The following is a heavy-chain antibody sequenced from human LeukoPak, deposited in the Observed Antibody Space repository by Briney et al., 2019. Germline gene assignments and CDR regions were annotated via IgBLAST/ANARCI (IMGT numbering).Heavy chain of an antibody. Sequence: GASVKVSCKASGYTFTSYGISWVRQAPGQGLEWMGWISAYNGNTNYAQKLQGRVTMTTDTSTSTAYMELRSLRSDDTAVYYCATDLSSGSGSGTFDYWGQGTLVTVSS. J-gene: IGHJ4*02. CDR1: GYTFTSYG. D-gene: IGHD3-10*01. V-gene: IGHV1-18*01. CDR2: ISAYNGNT. CDR3: ATDLSSGSGSGTFDY.